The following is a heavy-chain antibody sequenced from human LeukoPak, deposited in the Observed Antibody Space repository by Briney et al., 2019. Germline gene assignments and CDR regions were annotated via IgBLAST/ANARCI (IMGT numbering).Heavy chain of an antibody. V-gene: IGHV4-39*07. J-gene: IGHJ4*02. D-gene: IGHD5-12*01. Sequence: SETLSLTCTVSGGSISSSSYYWGWIRQPPGKGLEWIGSIYYSGSTYYNPSLKSRVTISVDTSKNQFSLKLSSVTAADTAVYYCARGGQYGGYDFYFDYWGQGTLVTVSS. CDR2: IYYSGST. CDR3: ARGGQYGGYDFYFDY. CDR1: GGSISSSSYY.